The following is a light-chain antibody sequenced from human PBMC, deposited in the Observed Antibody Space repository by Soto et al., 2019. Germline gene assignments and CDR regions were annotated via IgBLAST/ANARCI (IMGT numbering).Light chain of an antibody. J-gene: IGKJ2*01. CDR3: QQGHNWPLT. CDR1: QSINSE. V-gene: IGKV3-15*01. CDR2: GAS. Sequence: EIVMTQSPATLSLSPGERAALSCRASQSINSELAWYQQKPGQPPRLLIYGASTRATGLPARFTGSESGSEFTLTISGLQSEDFALYYCQQGHNWPLTFGQGTRLEI.